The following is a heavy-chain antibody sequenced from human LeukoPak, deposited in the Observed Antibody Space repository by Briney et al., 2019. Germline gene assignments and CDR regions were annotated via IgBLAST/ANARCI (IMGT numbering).Heavy chain of an antibody. CDR1: GTSVSSYY. CDR3: ARGRYCSATTCSGGDAFDI. D-gene: IGHD2-8*02. Sequence: SETLSLTCTVSGTSVSSYYWSWIRQPAGRGLEWIGGIYTRGSTNYNPSLQSRVSMSVDSSKSQFSLRLTSVTAADTAIYYCARGRYCSATTCSGGDAFDIWGQGTVVTVSS. J-gene: IGHJ3*02. CDR2: IYTRGST. V-gene: IGHV4-4*07.